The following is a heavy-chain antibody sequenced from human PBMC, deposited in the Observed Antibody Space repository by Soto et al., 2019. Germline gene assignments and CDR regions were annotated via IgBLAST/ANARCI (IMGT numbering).Heavy chain of an antibody. CDR3: ARLTGGTYLSFYYYIGV. CDR2: IYYSGTT. V-gene: IGHV4-59*01. CDR1: GGSISGYY. Sequence: QVQLQESCPGLVKPSETLSLTCTVSGGSISGYYWSWIRQAPGKGLEWIGYIYYSGTTNHDPSLKSRVTMSVDTSKNQFSLKLSSVTTADTAVYYCARLTGGTYLSFYYYIGVWGKGTTVTVSS. D-gene: IGHD2-8*02. J-gene: IGHJ6*03.